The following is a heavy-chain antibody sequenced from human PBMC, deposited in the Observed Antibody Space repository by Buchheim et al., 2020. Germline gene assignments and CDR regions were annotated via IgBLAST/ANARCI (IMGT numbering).Heavy chain of an antibody. D-gene: IGHD1-14*01. Sequence: QVQLQESGPGLVKPSQTLSLTCTVSGGSISSGDYYWSWIRQPPGKGLEWIAYIYYSGSTYYNPSLKIRVTISVDTSTNQFSLKLSSVTAADTAVYYCARGPGTTLLYHYHGMDVWGQGTT. CDR1: GGSISSGDYY. CDR3: ARGPGTTLLYHYHGMDV. J-gene: IGHJ6*02. CDR2: IYYSGST. V-gene: IGHV4-30-4*01.